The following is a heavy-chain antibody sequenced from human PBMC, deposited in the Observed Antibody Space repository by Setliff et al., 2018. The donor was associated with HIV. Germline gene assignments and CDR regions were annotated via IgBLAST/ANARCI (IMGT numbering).Heavy chain of an antibody. D-gene: IGHD3-10*01. Sequence: ASVKVSCKASGYRFSTFGISWVRQAPGQGLEWMGWISGYNADTDYAQKFQGRVSMTTDISTNTAYMELRSLRSDETAVYYCAQDNVRGPTNAMDVWGQGTTVTVSS. V-gene: IGHV1-18*01. CDR1: GYRFSTFG. J-gene: IGHJ6*02. CDR3: AQDNVRGPTNAMDV. CDR2: ISGYNADT.